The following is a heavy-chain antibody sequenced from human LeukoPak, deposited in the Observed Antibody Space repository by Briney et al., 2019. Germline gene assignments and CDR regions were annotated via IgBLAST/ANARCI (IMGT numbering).Heavy chain of an antibody. CDR1: GYSFNNYW. D-gene: IGHD6-6*01. CDR3: ARISSSSELSYFDY. CDR2: IYPGDSDT. J-gene: IGHJ4*02. V-gene: IGHV5-51*01. Sequence: GESLKISCKGSGYSFNNYWIGWVRQVPGKGLEWMGIIYPGDSDTRYSPSFQGQVTIPADKSISTAYLQWSSLKASDTAMYYCARISSSSELSYFDYWGQGTLVTVSS.